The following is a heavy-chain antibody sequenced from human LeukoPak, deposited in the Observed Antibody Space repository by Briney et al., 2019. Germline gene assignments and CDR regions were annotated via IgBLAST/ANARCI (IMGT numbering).Heavy chain of an antibody. D-gene: IGHD3-10*01. J-gene: IGHJ4*02. CDR2: IYYSGST. Sequence: SETLSLTCTVSGGSISSSSYYWGWIRQPPGKGLEWIGSIYYSGSTYYNPSLKSRVTISVDTSKNQFSLKLSSVTAADTAVYYCAFRSGSYYNYFDYWGQGTLVTDSS. V-gene: IGHV4-39*07. CDR1: GGSISSSSYY. CDR3: AFRSGSYYNYFDY.